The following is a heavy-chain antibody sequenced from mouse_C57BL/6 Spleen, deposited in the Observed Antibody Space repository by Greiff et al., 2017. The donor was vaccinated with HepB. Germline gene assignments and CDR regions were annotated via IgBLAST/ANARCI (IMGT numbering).Heavy chain of an antibody. CDR3: ERRGIYYYGSSPYYFDY. Sequence: EVQLQQSGPVLVKPGASVKMSCKASGYTFTDYYMNWVKQSHGKSLEWIGVINPYHGGTSYNQKFKGKATLTVDKSSSTAYMELNSLTSEDSAVYYCERRGIYYYGSSPYYFDYWGQGTTLTVSS. D-gene: IGHD1-1*01. CDR1: GYTFTDYY. J-gene: IGHJ2*01. CDR2: INPYHGGT. V-gene: IGHV1-19*01.